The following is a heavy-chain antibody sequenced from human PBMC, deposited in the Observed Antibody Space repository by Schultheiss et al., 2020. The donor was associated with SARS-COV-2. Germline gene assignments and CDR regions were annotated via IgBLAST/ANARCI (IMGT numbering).Heavy chain of an antibody. V-gene: IGHV3-30*18. CDR1: GFTFTNYA. CDR3: AKEISYYNFWSGYYGGGFDP. CDR2: ISYDGSNK. J-gene: IGHJ5*02. Sequence: GGSLRLSCAASGFTFTNYAMSWVRQAPGKGLEWVAVISYDGSNKYYADSVKGRFTISRDNSKNTLYLQMNSLRAEDTAVYYCAKEISYYNFWSGYYGGGFDPWGQGTLVTVSS. D-gene: IGHD3-3*01.